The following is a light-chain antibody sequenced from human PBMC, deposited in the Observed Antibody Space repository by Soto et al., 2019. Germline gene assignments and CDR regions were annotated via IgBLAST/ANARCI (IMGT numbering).Light chain of an antibody. Sequence: DIQMTQSPSTLSASIGDRVTSTCRASQRISSWLAWYQQKPGKAPKLLIYDASSLESGVPSRFSGSGSGTEFTLTISSLQPDDFATYYCQQYNSYSRTFGQGTKVDIK. J-gene: IGKJ1*01. CDR2: DAS. CDR3: QQYNSYSRT. V-gene: IGKV1-5*01. CDR1: QRISSW.